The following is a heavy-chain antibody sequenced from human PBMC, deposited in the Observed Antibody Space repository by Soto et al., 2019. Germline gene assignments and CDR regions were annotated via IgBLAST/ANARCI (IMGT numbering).Heavy chain of an antibody. D-gene: IGHD5-18*01. Sequence: SETLSLTCAVSGGSISSGGYSWSWIRQPPGKGLEWIGYIYRSGSTYYNPSLKSRVTISVDRSKNQFSLKLSSVTAADTAVYYCARDLPTAMENYYLDYWGQGTLVTVSS. CDR1: GGSISSGGYS. CDR3: ARDLPTAMENYYLDY. CDR2: IYRSGST. J-gene: IGHJ4*02. V-gene: IGHV4-30-2*01.